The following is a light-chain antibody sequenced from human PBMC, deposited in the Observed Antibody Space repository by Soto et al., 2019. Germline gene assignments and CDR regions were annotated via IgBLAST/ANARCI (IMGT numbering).Light chain of an antibody. CDR3: SSYGGNSNYV. Sequence: QSVLTQPPSASGSPGQSVTISCTGTSSDVGLYDYVSWYQQHPGKVPKLLIYEVTQRPSGVPDRFSGSKSGNTASLTVSGLQAEDEADYYCSSYGGNSNYVFGTGTKGTGL. J-gene: IGLJ1*01. V-gene: IGLV2-8*01. CDR2: EVT. CDR1: SSDVGLYDY.